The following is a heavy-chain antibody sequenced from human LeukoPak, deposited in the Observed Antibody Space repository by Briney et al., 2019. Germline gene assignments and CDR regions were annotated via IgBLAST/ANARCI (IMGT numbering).Heavy chain of an antibody. Sequence: PSETLSLTCTVSSGSISSYSWSWIRQPPGKGLEWIGYIYYSGSTSYNPSLKSRVIMSVDTSKNQFSLKLSSVTAADTAVYYCARHGTLPYYYDSSGYPFLAYWGQGTLVTVSS. CDR1: SGSISSYS. CDR2: IYYSGST. J-gene: IGHJ4*02. CDR3: ARHGTLPYYYDSSGYPFLAY. V-gene: IGHV4-59*08. D-gene: IGHD3-22*01.